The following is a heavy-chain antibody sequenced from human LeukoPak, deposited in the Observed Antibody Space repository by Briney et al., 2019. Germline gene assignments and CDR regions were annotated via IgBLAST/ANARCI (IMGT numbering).Heavy chain of an antibody. CDR1: GYTFTGYY. Sequence: ASVKVSCKASGYTFTGYYMHWVRQAPGQGLEWMGWINPNSGGTNYAQKFQSRVTMTRDTSISTAYMELSRLRSDDTAVYYCARGTTLQLWLNYFDYWGQGTLVTVSS. J-gene: IGHJ4*02. CDR2: INPNSGGT. D-gene: IGHD5-18*01. V-gene: IGHV1-2*02. CDR3: ARGTTLQLWLNYFDY.